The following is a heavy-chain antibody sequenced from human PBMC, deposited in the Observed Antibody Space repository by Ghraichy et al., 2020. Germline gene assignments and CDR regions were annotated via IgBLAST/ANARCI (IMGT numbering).Heavy chain of an antibody. CDR1: GFTLSNYN. D-gene: IGHD2-21*01. Sequence: ESLNISCVGSGFTLSNYNINWVRQSPGKGLEWISYITTSSRSIFYADSVKGRFTISRDNAKNSLSLQMNSLRDEDTGIYYCARASRVVRFYYYDGMDVWGQGTTVTVSS. CDR3: ARASRVVRFYYYDGMDV. V-gene: IGHV3-48*02. J-gene: IGHJ6*02. CDR2: ITTSSRSI.